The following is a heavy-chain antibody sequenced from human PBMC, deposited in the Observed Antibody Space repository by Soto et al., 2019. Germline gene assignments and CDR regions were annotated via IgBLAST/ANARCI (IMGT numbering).Heavy chain of an antibody. CDR3: ARVFRLRPETSERYFYYGMDV. CDR1: GGSVSSGSYY. Sequence: QVQLQESGPGLVKPSETLSLTCTVSGGSVSSGSYYWSWIRQPPGKVLEWIGYIYYSGSTNYNPSLKSQVSISVDTSKNHFSLKLSSVTAADTAVYYCARVFRLRPETSERYFYYGMDVWGQGTTVTVSS. D-gene: IGHD4-17*01. J-gene: IGHJ6*02. V-gene: IGHV4-61*03. CDR2: IYYSGST.